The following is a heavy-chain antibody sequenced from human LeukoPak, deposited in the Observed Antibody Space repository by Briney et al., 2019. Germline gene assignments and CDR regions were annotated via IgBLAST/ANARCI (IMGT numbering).Heavy chain of an antibody. V-gene: IGHV3-9*01. Sequence: GGSLRLSCAASGFIFDDYAMHWVRQAPGKGLEWVSGISWNSDSIDYANSVKGRFTISRDNAKNSLYLQMNSLRAEDTAVYYCARDIESHFDYWGQGTLVTVSS. J-gene: IGHJ4*02. CDR1: GFIFDDYA. CDR3: ARDIESHFDY. CDR2: ISWNSDSI.